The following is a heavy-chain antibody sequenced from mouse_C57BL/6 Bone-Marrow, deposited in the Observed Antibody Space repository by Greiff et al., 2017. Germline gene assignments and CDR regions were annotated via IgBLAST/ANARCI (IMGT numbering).Heavy chain of an antibody. CDR3: ARDYSNYEAMDY. V-gene: IGHV1-64*01. J-gene: IGHJ4*01. CDR1: GYTFTSYW. CDR2: IHPNSGST. Sequence: QVHVKQSGAELVKPGASVKLSCKASGYTFTSYWMHWVKQRPGQGLEWIGMIHPNSGSTNYNEKFKSKATLTVDKSSSTAYMQLSSLTSEDSAVYYCARDYSNYEAMDYWGQGTSVTVSS. D-gene: IGHD2-5*01.